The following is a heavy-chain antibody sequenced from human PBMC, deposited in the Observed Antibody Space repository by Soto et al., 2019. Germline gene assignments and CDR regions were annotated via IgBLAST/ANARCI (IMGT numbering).Heavy chain of an antibody. J-gene: IGHJ6*02. CDR2: IYPGDSVT. CDR1: GYSFTSYW. CDR3: ARRGAMFPAYYCGMDV. D-gene: IGHD3-10*02. Sequence: GESLKISCNGSGYSFTSYWIGWVRQMPGKGLEWMGIIYPGDSVTRYSPSFQGQVTISADKSISTAYLQWSSLKASDTAMYYCARRGAMFPAYYCGMDVWGQGTTVTVSS. V-gene: IGHV5-51*01.